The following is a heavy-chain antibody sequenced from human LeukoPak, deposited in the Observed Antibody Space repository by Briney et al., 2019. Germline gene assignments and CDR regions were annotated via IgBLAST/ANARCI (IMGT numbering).Heavy chain of an antibody. D-gene: IGHD3-9*01. CDR2: IYSGGGT. J-gene: IGHJ6*02. CDR1: GFTVSNTY. Sequence: GGSLRLSGAASGFTVSNTYMSWVRQAPGKGLEWVSVIYSGGGTYYADSVKGRFTISRDNSKNTLYLQMNNLRAEDTAVYYCARDFETYYYYGMDVWGQGTTVTVSS. V-gene: IGHV3-53*01. CDR3: ARDFETYYYYGMDV.